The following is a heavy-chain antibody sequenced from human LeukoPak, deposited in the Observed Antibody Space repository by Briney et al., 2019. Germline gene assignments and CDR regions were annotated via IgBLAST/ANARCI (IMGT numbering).Heavy chain of an antibody. Sequence: ASVKVSCKVSGYNFTELSMHWVRQAPGKGLEWMGGFDPEDDEAIYAQKFQGRVTMTEDTSTDTAYMELSNLRSEDTAVYYCATDRWAVAGLFDYWGQGTLVTVSS. D-gene: IGHD6-19*01. J-gene: IGHJ4*02. CDR1: GYNFTELS. CDR2: FDPEDDEA. CDR3: ATDRWAVAGLFDY. V-gene: IGHV1-24*01.